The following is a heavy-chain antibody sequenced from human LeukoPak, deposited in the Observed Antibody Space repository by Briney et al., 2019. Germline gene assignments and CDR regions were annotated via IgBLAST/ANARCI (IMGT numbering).Heavy chain of an antibody. CDR3: ARSYDSSGYSRYYFDY. V-gene: IGHV4-59*01. D-gene: IGHD3-22*01. CDR2: IYYSGST. J-gene: IGHJ4*02. Sequence: SETLSLTCTVSGGSISSYYWSWIRQPPGKGLEWIGYIYYSGSTNYNPSLKSRVTISVDTSKNQFSLKLSSVTAADTAVYHCARSYDSSGYSRYYFDYWGQGTLVTVSS. CDR1: GGSISSYY.